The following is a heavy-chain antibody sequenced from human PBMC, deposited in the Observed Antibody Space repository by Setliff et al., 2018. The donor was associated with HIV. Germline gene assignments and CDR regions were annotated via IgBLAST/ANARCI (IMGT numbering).Heavy chain of an antibody. V-gene: IGHV4-39*01. CDR3: ARPFDWGSSHPLGY. Sequence: PSETLSLTCTVSGGSISSSSYYWGWIRQPPGKGLEWIGSIHESGSTHYNPSLKSRVTISVDTSKNQFSLKLSSVTAADTAVYYCARPFDWGSSHPLGYWSQGTLVTVSS. CDR2: IHESGST. CDR1: GGSISSSSYY. J-gene: IGHJ4*02. D-gene: IGHD3-9*01.